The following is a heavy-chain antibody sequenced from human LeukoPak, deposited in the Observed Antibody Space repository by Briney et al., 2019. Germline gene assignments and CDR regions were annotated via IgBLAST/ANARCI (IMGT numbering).Heavy chain of an antibody. D-gene: IGHD3-16*01. CDR1: GYTFTGYY. V-gene: IGHV1-2*02. Sequence: ASVTVSFKASGYTFTGYYMHWVRQAPGQGLEWMGWINPNSGGTNYAQKFQGRVTMTRDTSISTAYMELSRLRSDDTAVYYCARSPIGYATVDYWGQGTLVTVSS. CDR3: ARSPIGYATVDY. J-gene: IGHJ4*02. CDR2: INPNSGGT.